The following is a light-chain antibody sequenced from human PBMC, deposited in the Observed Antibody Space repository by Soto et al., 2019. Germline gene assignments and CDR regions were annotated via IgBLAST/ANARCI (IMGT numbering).Light chain of an antibody. CDR2: VNSDGSH. V-gene: IGLV4-69*01. CDR3: QTWGTGTVV. CDR1: SGHSSYA. Sequence: QLVLTQSPSASASLGASVKLTCTLSSGHSSYAIAWHQQQPEKGPRYLKKVNSDGSHSKGDGIPDRFSGSSSGAERYLTISSLQSEDEADYYCQTWGTGTVVFGGGTKLTVL. J-gene: IGLJ2*01.